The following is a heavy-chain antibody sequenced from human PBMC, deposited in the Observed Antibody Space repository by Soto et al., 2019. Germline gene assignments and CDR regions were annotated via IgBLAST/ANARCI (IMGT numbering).Heavy chain of an antibody. D-gene: IGHD1-1*01. CDR2: ISWNSGNI. CDR1: GFTFDDYV. Sequence: PGGSLRLSCVASGFTFDDYVMHWVRQAPGKGLEWVSTISWNSGNIGYADSVKGRFTISRDNAKNFLYLQMNSLRADDTAFYYCAKGASDWHGFDHWGRGTLVTV. J-gene: IGHJ4*02. V-gene: IGHV3-9*01. CDR3: AKGASDWHGFDH.